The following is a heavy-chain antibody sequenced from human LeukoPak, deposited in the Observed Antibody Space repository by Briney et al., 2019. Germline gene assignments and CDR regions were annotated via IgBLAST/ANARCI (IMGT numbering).Heavy chain of an antibody. Sequence: PGASLKISCKGSGYIFTSYWIGWVRQLPGKGLEWMGIIYPGDSDTRYSPSFQGQVTISADKSISTASLQWSRLKASATAIYSLSGFRAVAGKNAFDIWGQGTMVTVSS. V-gene: IGHV5-51*01. CDR2: IYPGDSDT. J-gene: IGHJ3*02. CDR3: SGFRAVAGKNAFDI. D-gene: IGHD6-19*01. CDR1: GYIFTSYW.